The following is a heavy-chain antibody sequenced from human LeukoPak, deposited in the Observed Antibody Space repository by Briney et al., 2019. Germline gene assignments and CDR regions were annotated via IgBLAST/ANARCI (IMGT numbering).Heavy chain of an antibody. J-gene: IGHJ4*02. Sequence: GGSLRLSCAASGFIFSSYAMSWVRQAPGKGLEWVSSIDSRGRDMYYADFVKGRFTISRDNSKNTLYLQMNSLRAEDTAAYYCAKEDCGGDCYGGVDYWGQGTLVTVSS. CDR3: AKEDCGGDCYGGVDY. CDR2: IDSRGRDM. V-gene: IGHV3-23*01. CDR1: GFIFSSYA. D-gene: IGHD2-21*01.